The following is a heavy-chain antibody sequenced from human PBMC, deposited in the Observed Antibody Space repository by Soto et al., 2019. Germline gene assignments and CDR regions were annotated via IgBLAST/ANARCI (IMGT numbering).Heavy chain of an antibody. J-gene: IGHJ4*02. V-gene: IGHV3-30-3*01. Sequence: QVQLVESGGGVVQPGRSLRLSCAASGFTFSSYAMHWVRQAPGKGLEWVAVISYDGSNKYYADSVKGRFTISRDNSKNTLYLQMNSLRAEDTAVYYCAEAKDIVVVPAANWGQGTLVTVSS. CDR3: AEAKDIVVVPAAN. CDR1: GFTFSSYA. CDR2: ISYDGSNK. D-gene: IGHD2-2*01.